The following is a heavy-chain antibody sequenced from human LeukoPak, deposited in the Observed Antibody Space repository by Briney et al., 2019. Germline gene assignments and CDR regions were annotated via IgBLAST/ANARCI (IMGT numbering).Heavy chain of an antibody. D-gene: IGHD3-9*01. V-gene: IGHV4-34*01. CDR1: GGSFSGYY. Sequence: SETLSLTCAVYGGSFSGYYWSWIRQPPGKGLEWIGEINHSGSTNYNPSLKSRGTISVDTSMNQFSLKLSSVTAADTAVYYCASRYYDILTGYYTVDYWGQGTLVTVSS. J-gene: IGHJ4*02. CDR3: ASRYYDILTGYYTVDY. CDR2: INHSGST.